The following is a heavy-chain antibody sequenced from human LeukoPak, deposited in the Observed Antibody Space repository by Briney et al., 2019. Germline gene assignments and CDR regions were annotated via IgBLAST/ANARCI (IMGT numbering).Heavy chain of an antibody. CDR1: GGSFSGYY. CDR3: ARSTMVRGVDY. CDR2: INHSGST. Sequence: SETLSLTCAVYGGSFSGYYWSWIRRPPGKGLEWIGEINHSGSTNYNPSLKSRVTISVDTSKNQFSLKLSSVTAADTAVYYCARSTMVRGVDYWGQGTLVTVSS. D-gene: IGHD3-10*01. J-gene: IGHJ4*02. V-gene: IGHV4-34*01.